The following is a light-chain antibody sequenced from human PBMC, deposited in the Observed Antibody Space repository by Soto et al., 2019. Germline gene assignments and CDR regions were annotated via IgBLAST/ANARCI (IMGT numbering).Light chain of an antibody. V-gene: IGKV1-39*01. CDR2: GAS. Sequence: DIQLTQSPSSLSASMGDSVTITCRASQSITSFLNWYQQKPGEAPSLLIYGASSLHSGVPARFSGRGSGTDFTLTIFSLQAEDFATYYCQQSYSTPRTFGQGTKV. CDR3: QQSYSTPRT. J-gene: IGKJ1*01. CDR1: QSITSF.